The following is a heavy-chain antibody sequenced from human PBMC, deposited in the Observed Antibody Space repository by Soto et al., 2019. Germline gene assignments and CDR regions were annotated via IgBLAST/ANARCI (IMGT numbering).Heavy chain of an antibody. CDR1: GGSISSSNW. D-gene: IGHD2-2*01. CDR3: ARDFGYCSSTSCYDY. J-gene: IGHJ4*02. Sequence: QVQLQESGPGLVKPSGTLSLTCAVSGGSISSSNWWSWVRQPPGKGLEWIGEIYHSGSTNYNPSLKSRVTISVDKSKNQFSLKLSSATAADTAVYYCARDFGYCSSTSCYDYWGQGTLVTVSS. CDR2: IYHSGST. V-gene: IGHV4-4*02.